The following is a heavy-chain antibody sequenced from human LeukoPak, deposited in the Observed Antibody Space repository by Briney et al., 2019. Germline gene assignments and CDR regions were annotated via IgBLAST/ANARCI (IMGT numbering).Heavy chain of an antibody. J-gene: IGHJ4*02. CDR3: ARGCYYDSSGNPVDY. CDR2: IYSGGST. D-gene: IGHD3-22*01. Sequence: PGGSLRLSCAASGFTVSSNYMSWVRQAPGKGLGWVSVIYSGGSTYYADSVKGRFTISRDNSKNTLYLQMNSLRAEDTAVYYCARGCYYDSSGNPVDYWGQGTLVTVSS. CDR1: GFTVSSNY. V-gene: IGHV3-53*01.